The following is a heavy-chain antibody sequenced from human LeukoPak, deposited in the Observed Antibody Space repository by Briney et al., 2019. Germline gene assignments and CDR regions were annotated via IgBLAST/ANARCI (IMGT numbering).Heavy chain of an antibody. Sequence: KASETLSLTCTVSGGSISSSSYYWGWIRQPPGKGLEWIGSIYYSGSTYYNPSLKSRVTISVDTSKNQFSLKLSSVTAADTAVYYCARQTLTHPTFDYWGQGTLVTVSS. CDR1: GGSISSSSYY. J-gene: IGHJ4*02. CDR2: IYYSGST. CDR3: ARQTLTHPTFDY. V-gene: IGHV4-39*01.